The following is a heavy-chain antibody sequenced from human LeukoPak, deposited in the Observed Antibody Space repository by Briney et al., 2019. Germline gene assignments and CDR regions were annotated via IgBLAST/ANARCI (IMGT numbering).Heavy chain of an antibody. CDR3: APRGDIEHSYGYGKSFDP. D-gene: IGHD5-18*01. CDR1: GGSFSGYY. CDR2: INTSGST. V-gene: IGHV4-34*01. J-gene: IGHJ5*02. Sequence: SETLSLTCAVYGGSFSGYYWSWIRQPPGKGLEWIGEINTSGSTNYNASLKSRVTISVDTSKNQFSLRLSSVTAADTAVYYCAPRGDIEHSYGYGKSFDPWGQGTRVTVSS.